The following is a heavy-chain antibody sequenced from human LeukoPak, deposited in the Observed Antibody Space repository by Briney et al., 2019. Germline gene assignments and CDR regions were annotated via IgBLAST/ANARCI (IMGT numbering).Heavy chain of an antibody. CDR1: GFTFSSYG. Sequence: PGRSLRLSCAASGFTFSSYGMHWVRQAPGKGLEWVAVIPYDGSNKYYADSVKGRFTISRDNSKNTLYLQMNSLRAEDTAVYYCARGAPCGGDCSSWFDPWGQGTLVTVSS. CDR2: IPYDGSNK. D-gene: IGHD2-21*02. CDR3: ARGAPCGGDCSSWFDP. V-gene: IGHV3-30*03. J-gene: IGHJ5*02.